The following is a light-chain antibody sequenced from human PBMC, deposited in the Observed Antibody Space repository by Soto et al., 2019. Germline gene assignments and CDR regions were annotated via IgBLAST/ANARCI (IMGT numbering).Light chain of an antibody. Sequence: EIVMTQSPATLSVSPGERVTLSCRASQSVSGNLAWYQQKPGQAPRLLIYGASTRATGIPARFSGSGSGTKFTLTISRLQSEYFAVYYCQQYNNWLFTFGGGTRVEIK. V-gene: IGKV3-15*01. CDR2: GAS. CDR3: QQYNNWLFT. CDR1: QSVSGN. J-gene: IGKJ4*01.